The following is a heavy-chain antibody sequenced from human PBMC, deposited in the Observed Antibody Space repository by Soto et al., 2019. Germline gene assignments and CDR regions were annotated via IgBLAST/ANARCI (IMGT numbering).Heavy chain of an antibody. V-gene: IGHV1-69*13. Sequence: SVKVSCKASGGTFSSYAISWVRQAPGQGLEWMGGIIPIFGTANYAQKFQGRATITADESTSTAYMELSSLRSEDTAVYYCAGYDHADAFDIWGQGTMVPVSS. CDR3: AGYDHADAFDI. D-gene: IGHD2-2*01. CDR1: GGTFSSYA. J-gene: IGHJ3*02. CDR2: IIPIFGTA.